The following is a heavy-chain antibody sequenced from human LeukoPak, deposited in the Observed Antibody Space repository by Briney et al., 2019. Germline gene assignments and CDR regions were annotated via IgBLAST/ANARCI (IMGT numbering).Heavy chain of an antibody. D-gene: IGHD3-10*01. J-gene: IGHJ6*02. CDR3: ARGVRGSYSLHYYYYYGMDV. CDR1: GGSFSGYY. CDR2: INHSGST. Sequence: SETLSLTFAVYGGSFSGYYWSWIRQPPGKGLEWIGEINHSGSTNYSPSLKSRVTISVDTSKNQFPLKLSSVTAADTAVYYCARGVRGSYSLHYYYYYGMDVWGQGTTVTVSS. V-gene: IGHV4-34*01.